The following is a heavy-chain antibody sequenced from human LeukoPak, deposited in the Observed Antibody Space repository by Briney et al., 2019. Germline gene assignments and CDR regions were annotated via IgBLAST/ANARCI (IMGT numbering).Heavy chain of an antibody. Sequence: PGGSLRLSCAASGFTFSSYAMTWVRQAPGKGLEWVSGISGSGGSTCYPDSVKGRFTISRDNSKNTLYLQMNSLRAEDTAVYYCATTLPLKVVVAAWDIWGQGTMVTVSS. J-gene: IGHJ3*02. D-gene: IGHD2-15*01. V-gene: IGHV3-23*01. CDR3: ATTLPLKVVVAAWDI. CDR2: ISGSGGST. CDR1: GFTFSSYA.